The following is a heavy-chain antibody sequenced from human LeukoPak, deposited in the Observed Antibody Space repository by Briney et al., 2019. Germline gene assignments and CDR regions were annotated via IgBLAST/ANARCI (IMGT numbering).Heavy chain of an antibody. D-gene: IGHD3-10*01. CDR3: ARDYSGLLWFGERNGMDV. CDR1: GFTFSSYA. V-gene: IGHV3-30*04. J-gene: IGHJ6*04. CDR2: ISYDGSNK. Sequence: GRSLRLPCAASGFTFSSYAMHWVRQAPGKGLERVAVISYDGSNKYYADSVKGRFTISRDNSKNTLYLQMNSLRAEDTAVYYCARDYSGLLWFGERNGMDVWGKGTTVTVSS.